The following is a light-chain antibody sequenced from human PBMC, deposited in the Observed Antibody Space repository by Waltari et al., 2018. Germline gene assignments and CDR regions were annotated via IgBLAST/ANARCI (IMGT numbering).Light chain of an antibody. Sequence: DIVMIQSPLFLLVTPGEPASISCRSIQSLLHSIGHHFFDWDLQKPGQSPQLLIYCGSNRASGVPDRFSGSGSGTDFTLKISRVEAEDVGVYYCMQGLQTPYTFGQGTKLEIK. V-gene: IGKV2-28*01. CDR3: MQGLQTPYT. J-gene: IGKJ2*01. CDR2: CGS. CDR1: QSLLHSIGHHF.